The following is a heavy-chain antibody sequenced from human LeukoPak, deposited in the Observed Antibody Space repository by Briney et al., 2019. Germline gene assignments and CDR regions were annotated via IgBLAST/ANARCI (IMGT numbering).Heavy chain of an antibody. V-gene: IGHV3-9*01. CDR1: GFTFDDYA. CDR3: AKDGRSGNYWNYYYYMDV. D-gene: IGHD3-10*01. Sequence: PGGSLRLSCAASGFTFDDYAMHWVRQAPGKGLEWVSGISWNSGSIGYADSVKGRFTISRDNAKNSLYLQMISLRADDTALYYCAKDGRSGNYWNYYYYMDVWGKGTTVTISS. J-gene: IGHJ6*03. CDR2: ISWNSGSI.